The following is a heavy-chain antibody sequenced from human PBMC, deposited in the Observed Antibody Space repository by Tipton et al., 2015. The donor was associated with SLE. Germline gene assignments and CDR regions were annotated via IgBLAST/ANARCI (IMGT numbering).Heavy chain of an antibody. CDR3: ARDTV. CDR1: GGSFSGYY. CDR2: IYHSGST. D-gene: IGHD2-2*02. Sequence: TLSLTCAVYGGSFSGYYWSWIRQPPGKGLEWIGSIYHSGSTYYNPSLKSRVTISVDTSKNQFSLKLSSVTAADTAVYYCARDTVWGQGTLVTVSS. V-gene: IGHV4-34*01. J-gene: IGHJ4*02.